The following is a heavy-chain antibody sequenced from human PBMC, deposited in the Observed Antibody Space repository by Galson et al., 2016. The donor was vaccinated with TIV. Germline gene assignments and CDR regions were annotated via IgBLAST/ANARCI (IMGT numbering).Heavy chain of an antibody. V-gene: IGHV2-70*11. CDR3: ARMVYGDYPPRFYYDS. J-gene: IGHJ4*02. D-gene: IGHD2-21*02. CDR1: GFSLSTNEMC. CDR2: IDWDDDI. Sequence: PALVKPTQTLTLTCTFSGFSLSTNEMCVGWIRRPPGKALEWLARIDWDDDIYYNTSLKTRLTISKDTSKNQVVFKMTNVDPTETGTYYCARMVYGDYPPRFYYDSWGQGALVTVSS.